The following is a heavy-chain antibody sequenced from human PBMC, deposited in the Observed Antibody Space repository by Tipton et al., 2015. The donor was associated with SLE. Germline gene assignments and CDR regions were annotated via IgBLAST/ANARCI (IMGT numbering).Heavy chain of an antibody. CDR3: ARQGYYYDSSGYYSPFDY. D-gene: IGHD3-22*01. Sequence: TLSLTCTVSGGSISSYYWSWIRQPPGKGLEWIGYIYYSGSTNYNPSLKSRVTISVDTSKNQFSLKLSSVTAADTAVYYCARQGYYYDSSGYYSPFDYWGQGTLVTVSS. J-gene: IGHJ4*02. CDR1: GGSISSYY. CDR2: IYYSGST. V-gene: IGHV4-59*08.